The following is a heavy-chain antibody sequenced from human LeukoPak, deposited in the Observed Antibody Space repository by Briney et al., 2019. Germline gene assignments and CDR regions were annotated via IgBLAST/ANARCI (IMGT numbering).Heavy chain of an antibody. D-gene: IGHD1-26*01. CDR1: GFTFSSYS. V-gene: IGHV3-21*01. J-gene: IGHJ3*02. CDR2: TSSSSSYI. CDR3: ARGNARRIVGARGAFDI. Sequence: SGGSLRLSCAASGFTFSSYSMNWVRQAPGKGLEWVSSTSSSSSYIYYADSVKGRFTISRDNAKNSLYLQMNSLRAEDTAVYYCARGNARRIVGARGAFDIWGQGTMVTVSS.